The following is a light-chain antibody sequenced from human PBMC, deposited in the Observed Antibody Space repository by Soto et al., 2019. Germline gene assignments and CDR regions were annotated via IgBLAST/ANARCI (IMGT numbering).Light chain of an antibody. J-gene: IGKJ3*01. CDR1: QSVCSW. CDR2: DAS. Sequence: DIQMTQSPSTLAASVGDRVTLTCRASQSVCSWLAWYQQKPGKAPKLLIYDASTLETGVPSRFSGSGSQTEFTLTITGLQPDDFATYFCQQYNTVGITFGPGTTVDV. V-gene: IGKV1-5*01. CDR3: QQYNTVGIT.